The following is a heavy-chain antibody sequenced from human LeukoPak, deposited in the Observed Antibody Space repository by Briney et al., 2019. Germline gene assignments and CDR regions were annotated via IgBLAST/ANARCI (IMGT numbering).Heavy chain of an antibody. Sequence: SETLSLTCTVSGGSFSSYYWSWIRQPPGKGLEWIGYIYYSGSTNYSPSLKSRVTISVDTPKNQFSLKLSSVTAADTAVYYCARDDYGDWDFDYWGQGNLVTVSS. CDR3: ARDDYGDWDFDY. CDR2: IYYSGST. J-gene: IGHJ4*02. D-gene: IGHD4-17*01. CDR1: GGSFSSYY. V-gene: IGHV4-59*01.